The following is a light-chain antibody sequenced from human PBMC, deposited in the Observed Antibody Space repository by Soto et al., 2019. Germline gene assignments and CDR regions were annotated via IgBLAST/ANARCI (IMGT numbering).Light chain of an antibody. CDR3: QQHYSTPLT. V-gene: IGKV4-1*01. Sequence: DILLTQSPDSLAVSLGERATINCKSSQSVLYSSNNKNYFVWYQQKPGQPPKLLISGASTRESGVPDRFSGSGSGTDFTLTISSLQAEDVAVYYCQQHYSTPLTFGQGTRLEIK. J-gene: IGKJ5*01. CDR1: QSVLYSSNNKNY. CDR2: GAS.